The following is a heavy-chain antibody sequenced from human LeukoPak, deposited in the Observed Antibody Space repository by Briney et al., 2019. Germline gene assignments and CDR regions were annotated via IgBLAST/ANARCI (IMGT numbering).Heavy chain of an antibody. V-gene: IGHV3-7*01. Sequence: GGSLRLSCAASGFRFTAFWMSWVRQAPGKGPEWVANINQESTETYYVDSVRGRFTISRDNAKNSLSLRMNSLRVEDTAVYYCAREVDRSFGYWGQGNLVTVSS. J-gene: IGHJ4*02. CDR2: INQESTET. CDR3: AREVDRSFGY. CDR1: GFRFTAFW. D-gene: IGHD2-15*01.